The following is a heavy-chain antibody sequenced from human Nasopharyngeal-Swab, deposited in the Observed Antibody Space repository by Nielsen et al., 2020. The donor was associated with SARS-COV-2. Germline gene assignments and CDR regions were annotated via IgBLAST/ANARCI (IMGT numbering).Heavy chain of an antibody. CDR2: IDAGGANT. V-gene: IGHV3-23*01. D-gene: IGHD3-10*01. CDR1: GFTFSTYA. CDR3: ARDDGGLGDY. J-gene: IGHJ4*02. Sequence: GESLKISCAASGFTFSTYAMTWVRQAPGKGLEWVSTIDAGGANTFYADSVKGRFTISRDSAKNALYLEMNSLRPEDTAVYFCARDDGGLGDYWGQGTLVTVSS.